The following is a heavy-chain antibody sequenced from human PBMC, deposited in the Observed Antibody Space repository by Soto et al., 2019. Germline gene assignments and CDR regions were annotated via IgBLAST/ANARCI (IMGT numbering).Heavy chain of an antibody. J-gene: IGHJ6*02. CDR3: AIEHTADYSGMDV. V-gene: IGHV1-46*01. Sequence: QVQLVQSGAEVKKPGASVKVSCKASGYTFTNYYVHWVRQAPGQGPEWMGVINPSGGSTRDAQKFQGRVTLTRDKSTSTVQVELSSLKSEDTAVYYCAIEHTADYSGMDVWGQGTTVTVSS. D-gene: IGHD5-18*01. CDR1: GYTFTNYY. CDR2: INPSGGST.